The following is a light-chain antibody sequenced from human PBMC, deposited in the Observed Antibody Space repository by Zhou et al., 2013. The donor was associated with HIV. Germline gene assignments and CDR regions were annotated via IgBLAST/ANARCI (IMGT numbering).Light chain of an antibody. CDR3: QQSYSTPRT. V-gene: IGKV1-39*01. CDR1: QSIATW. Sequence: DIQMTQSPSTLSASLGDKVTITCRASQSIATWVAWYQQKPGKAPKLLIYAASSLQSGVPSRFSGSGSGTDFTLTIISLQPEDFATYTCQQSYSTPRTFGQGTKVEIK. J-gene: IGKJ1*01. CDR2: AAS.